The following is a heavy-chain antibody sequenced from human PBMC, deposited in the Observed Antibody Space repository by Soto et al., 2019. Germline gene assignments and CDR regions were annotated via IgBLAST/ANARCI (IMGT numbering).Heavy chain of an antibody. Sequence: QVQLVQSGAEVTKPGASVKISCKASGYTFTNYDMHWVRQAPGQGLKWMGIIKTSGGSTKSAQMFQGRVTMTRDTTTSTVYMELNSLKSEDTAVYYCTRGGYSSSSFGYWGQGTLVTVSS. CDR3: TRGGYSSSSFGY. CDR2: IKTSGGST. CDR1: GYTFTNYD. V-gene: IGHV1-46*03. J-gene: IGHJ4*02. D-gene: IGHD6-6*01.